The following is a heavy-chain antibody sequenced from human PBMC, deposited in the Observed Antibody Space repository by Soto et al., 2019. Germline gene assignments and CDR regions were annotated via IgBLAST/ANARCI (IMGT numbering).Heavy chain of an antibody. Sequence: GGSLRLSCAASGFTSSIHWMSWVRQAPGKGPEWVASINQDGGEKYYVDSVKGRFTISRDNARDALYLQMDSLRAEDTAVHYCVTHGDYTFTSWGQGALVTVSP. J-gene: IGHJ5*02. CDR2: INQDGGEK. CDR3: VTHGDYTFTS. CDR1: GFTSSIHW. V-gene: IGHV3-7*01. D-gene: IGHD4-17*01.